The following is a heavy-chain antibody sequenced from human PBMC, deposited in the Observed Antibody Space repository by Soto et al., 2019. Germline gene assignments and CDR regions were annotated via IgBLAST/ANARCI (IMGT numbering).Heavy chain of an antibody. J-gene: IGHJ4*02. Sequence: PSETLSLTCTVSGGSISSGDYYWSWIRQPPGKGLEWIGYIYYSGSTYYNPSLKSRVTISVDTSKNQFTLKLSSVTAADTAVYYCARAFYRYYFDYWGQGTLVTVSS. CDR1: GGSISSGDYY. D-gene: IGHD3-3*01. V-gene: IGHV4-30-4*01. CDR3: ARAFYRYYFDY. CDR2: IYYSGST.